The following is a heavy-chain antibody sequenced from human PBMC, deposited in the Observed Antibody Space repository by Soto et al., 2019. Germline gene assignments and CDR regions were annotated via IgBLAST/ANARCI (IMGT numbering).Heavy chain of an antibody. V-gene: IGHV4-30-2*06. CDR1: GGTMSYGGYS. J-gene: IGHJ5*02. Sequence: ASETLCLTWSVAGGTMSYGGYSWSWLRQSPGKGLEWLGYISHLETTYYNPSFKSRLSLSIDRTRNQFSLSLSSMTAADKAVYYCVRALRHTAMVYPWFDPWGQGTLVTLSS. CDR3: VRALRHTAMVYPWFDP. CDR2: ISHLETT. D-gene: IGHD5-18*01.